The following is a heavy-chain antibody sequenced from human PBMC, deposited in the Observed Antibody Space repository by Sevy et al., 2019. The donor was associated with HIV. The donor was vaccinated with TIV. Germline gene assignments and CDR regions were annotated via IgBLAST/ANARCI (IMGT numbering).Heavy chain of an antibody. J-gene: IGHJ4*02. CDR2: INAAFGDT. D-gene: IGHD2-15*01. V-gene: IGHV1-3*01. CDR3: ARDRCSGGSCYSAFVY. Sequence: ASVKVSCKASGYSFTNYMIYWVRQAPGERLECMGWINAAFGDTKYSQKFQDRLIITRDTSASTVYMMLNSLRSEDTAVYYCARDRCSGGSCYSAFVYWGQGTLVTVSS. CDR1: GYSFTNYM.